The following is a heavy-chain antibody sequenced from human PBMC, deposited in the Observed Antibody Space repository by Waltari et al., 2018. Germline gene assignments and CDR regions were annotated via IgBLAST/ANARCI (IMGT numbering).Heavy chain of an antibody. Sequence: QVQLVQSGGEVKKPGASVKVSCTASGYSFTTYAISWVRQAPGQGLEWMGWIRADTGNTIYAQNLQGRVTLTADTSSSTAYMELRSLRSDDTAVYYCARPSLGQYYFYGMEVWGQGTTVTVSS. V-gene: IGHV1-18*01. CDR2: IRADTGNT. D-gene: IGHD1-26*01. CDR1: GYSFTTYA. J-gene: IGHJ6*02. CDR3: ARPSLGQYYFYGMEV.